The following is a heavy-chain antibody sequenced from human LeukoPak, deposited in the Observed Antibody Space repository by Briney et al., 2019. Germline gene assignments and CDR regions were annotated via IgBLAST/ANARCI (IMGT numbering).Heavy chain of an antibody. CDR1: GGSLSSSSYY. CDR3: ASTLGAYYDFWSGYPPPSTFDY. V-gene: IGHV4-39*01. D-gene: IGHD3-3*01. CDR2: IYYSGST. Sequence: SETLSLTCTVSGGSLSSSSYYWGWIRQPPGKGLEWIGSIYYSGSTYYNPSLKSRVTISVDTSKNQFSLKLSSVTAADTAVYYCASTLGAYYDFWSGYPPPSTFDYWGQGTLVTVSS. J-gene: IGHJ4*02.